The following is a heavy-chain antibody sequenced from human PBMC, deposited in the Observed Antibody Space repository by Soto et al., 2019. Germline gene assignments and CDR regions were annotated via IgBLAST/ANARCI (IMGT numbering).Heavy chain of an antibody. CDR1: GGSISSYY. Sequence: PSETLSLTCTVSGGSISSYYWSWIRQPAGKGLEWIGRIYTSGSTNYNPSLKSRVTMSVDTSKNQFSLKLSSVTAADTAVYYCAREGTDIVVVPAAIHYYYYGMDVWGQGTTVTVSS. J-gene: IGHJ6*02. CDR3: AREGTDIVVVPAAIHYYYYGMDV. V-gene: IGHV4-4*07. CDR2: IYTSGST. D-gene: IGHD2-2*01.